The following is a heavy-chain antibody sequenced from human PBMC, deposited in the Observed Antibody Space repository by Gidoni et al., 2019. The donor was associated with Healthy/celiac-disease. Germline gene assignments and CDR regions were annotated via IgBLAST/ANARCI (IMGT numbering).Heavy chain of an antibody. CDR1: GVTFSSHA. V-gene: IGHV3-23*01. CDR3: AKGACGGSCFSPWFDP. Sequence: EVQPLESGGGLVQPGGSLRLSCAASGVTFSSHAISWVRQAPGKGLEWVSAISGSGGSTYYADSVKGRFTISRDNSKNTLYLQMNSLRAEDTAVYYCAKGACGGSCFSPWFDPWGQGTLVTVSS. D-gene: IGHD2-15*01. CDR2: ISGSGGST. J-gene: IGHJ5*02.